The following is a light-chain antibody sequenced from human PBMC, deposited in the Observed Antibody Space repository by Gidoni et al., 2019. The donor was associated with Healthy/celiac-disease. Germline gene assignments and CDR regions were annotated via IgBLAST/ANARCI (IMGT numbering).Light chain of an antibody. CDR1: QSVSSN. CDR2: GAS. J-gene: IGKJ1*01. Sequence: EIVMTMYPATMTVSPGERATLSCRASQSVSSNLAWYQQKPGQAPRLLIYGASTRATGIPARFSGSGSGTEFTLTISSLQSEDFAVYYCQQYNNWPRTFGQGTKVEIK. CDR3: QQYNNWPRT. V-gene: IGKV3-15*01.